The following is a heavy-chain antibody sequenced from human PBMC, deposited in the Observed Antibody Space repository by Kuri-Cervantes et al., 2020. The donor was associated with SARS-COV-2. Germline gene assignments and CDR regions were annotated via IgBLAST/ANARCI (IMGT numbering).Heavy chain of an antibody. Sequence: GSLRLSGSVSGDSISPYYWTWIRQPPGKGLEWIGHIYYSGSVNSNPSLMSRLTISVDKSKNQVSLKLTSVTAADTAVYYCARSASSFYGMDVWGQGTMVTVSS. CDR2: IYYSGSV. J-gene: IGHJ6*02. V-gene: IGHV4-59*01. CDR3: ARSASSFYGMDV. CDR1: GDSISPYY.